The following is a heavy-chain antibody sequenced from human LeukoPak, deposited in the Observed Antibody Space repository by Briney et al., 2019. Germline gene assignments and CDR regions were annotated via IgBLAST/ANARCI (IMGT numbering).Heavy chain of an antibody. CDR1: GYTFTNYG. D-gene: IGHD2-21*02. V-gene: IGHV1-18*01. J-gene: IGHJ4*02. CDR3: ARHVSLVFPPDY. CDR2: TSTYNGNT. Sequence: GASVRVSCKPSGYTFTNYGISWVRQAPGQGLEWMGWTSTYNGNTNYAQKFQGRVTMTTDTSTSTAYMELRSPRSDDTAVYYCARHVSLVFPPDYWGQGTLVTVSS.